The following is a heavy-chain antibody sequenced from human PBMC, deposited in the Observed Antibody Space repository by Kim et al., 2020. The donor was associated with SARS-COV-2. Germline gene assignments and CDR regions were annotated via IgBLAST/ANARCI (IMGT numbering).Heavy chain of an antibody. V-gene: IGHV3-23*01. CDR1: GFTFDTYA. J-gene: IGHJ4*01. CDR2: ISGGAGTK. Sequence: GGSLRLSCVASGFTFDTYAMSWVRQAPGKGLEWVSVISGGAGTKFYADSVRGRFIISRDNSKTTLYLQINSLSDENTALYYGTKMAVTAGDNYFHY. CDR3: TKMAVTAGDNYFHY. D-gene: IGHD7-27*01.